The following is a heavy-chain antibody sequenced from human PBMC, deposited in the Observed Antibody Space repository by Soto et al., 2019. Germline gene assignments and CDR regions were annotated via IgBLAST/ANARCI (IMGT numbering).Heavy chain of an antibody. CDR3: ARVDSYCSSTSCYWGIDYYGMDV. Sequence: PGESLKISCKGSGYSFTSYWIGWVRQMPGKGLEWMGIIYPGDSDTRYSPSFQGQVTISADKSISTAYLQWSSLKASDTAMYYCARVDSYCSSTSCYWGIDYYGMDVWGQGTTVTVSS. V-gene: IGHV5-51*01. CDR1: GYSFTSYW. J-gene: IGHJ6*02. CDR2: IYPGDSDT. D-gene: IGHD2-2*01.